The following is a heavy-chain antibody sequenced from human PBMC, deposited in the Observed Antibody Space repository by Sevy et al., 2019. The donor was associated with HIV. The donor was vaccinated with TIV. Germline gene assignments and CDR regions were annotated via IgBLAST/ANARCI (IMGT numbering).Heavy chain of an antibody. CDR1: GFTVSSNY. CDR3: ARVNCSGGSCYYYYGMDV. V-gene: IGHV3-53*01. J-gene: IGHJ6*02. Sequence: GGSLRLSCAASGFTVSSNYMSWVRQALGKGLEWVSVIYSGGSTYYADSVKGRFTISRDNSKNTLYLQMNSLRAEDTAVYYCARVNCSGGSCYYYYGMDVWGQGTTVTVSS. CDR2: IYSGGST. D-gene: IGHD2-15*01.